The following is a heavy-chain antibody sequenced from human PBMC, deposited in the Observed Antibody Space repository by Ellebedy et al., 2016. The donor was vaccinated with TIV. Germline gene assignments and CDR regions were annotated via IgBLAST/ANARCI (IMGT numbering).Heavy chain of an antibody. D-gene: IGHD6-13*01. CDR3: ARHPGSWYSYYGMDV. CDR2: IYPGDSDT. J-gene: IGHJ6*02. Sequence: GESLKISXKGSGYSFTSYWIGWVRQMPGKGLEWMGIIYPGDSDTRYSPSFQGQVTISADKSISTAYLQWSSLKASDTAMYYCARHPGSWYSYYGMDVWGQGTTVTVSS. CDR1: GYSFTSYW. V-gene: IGHV5-51*01.